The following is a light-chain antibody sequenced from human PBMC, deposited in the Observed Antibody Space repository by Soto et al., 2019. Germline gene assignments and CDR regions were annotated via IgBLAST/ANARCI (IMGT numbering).Light chain of an antibody. J-gene: IGKJ1*01. CDR3: QQYNNWPPKWT. V-gene: IGKV3-15*01. CDR2: GAS. Sequence: ERVMTQSPATLSVSPGERATLSCRASQSVSSNLAWYQQKPGQAPRLLIYGASTRATGIPARFSGSGSGTEFTLTISSLQSEDFAVYYCQQYNNWPPKWTFGQGTKV. CDR1: QSVSSN.